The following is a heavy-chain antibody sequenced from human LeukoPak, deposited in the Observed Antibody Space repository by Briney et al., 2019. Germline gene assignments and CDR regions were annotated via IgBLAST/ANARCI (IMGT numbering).Heavy chain of an antibody. CDR1: GFTFSRYS. V-gene: IGHV3-48*04. CDR3: ARRSLNFDY. J-gene: IGHJ4*02. Sequence: HPGGSLRLSCAASGFTFSRYSMNWVRQAPGKGLEWISYISGNSTTIYYADSVKGRFTISRDNAKNSLYLQMNSLRAEDTAMYYCARRSLNFDYWGQGTLVTVSS. CDR2: ISGNSTTI.